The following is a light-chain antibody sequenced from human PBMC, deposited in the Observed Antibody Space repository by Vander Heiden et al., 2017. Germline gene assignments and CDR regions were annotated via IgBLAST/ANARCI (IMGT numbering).Light chain of an antibody. CDR3: MQALHLPRT. CDR2: LAS. Sequence: DVVMTQSPLSLSVIPGDPASISFRSSQNLQNSNGNNYLHWYLQKPGQSPQLLIYLASNRASGVPDRFSGSESGTDFTLKISRVEAEDVGVYHCMQALHLPRTFGQGTKVETK. CDR1: QNLQNSNGNNY. V-gene: IGKV2-28*01. J-gene: IGKJ1*01.